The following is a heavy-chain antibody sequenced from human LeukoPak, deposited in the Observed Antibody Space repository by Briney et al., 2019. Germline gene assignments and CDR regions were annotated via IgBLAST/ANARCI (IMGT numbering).Heavy chain of an antibody. V-gene: IGHV5-51*01. CDR3: TRVVLSGSYPLCDY. J-gene: IGHJ4*02. CDR1: GYSFSNYW. Sequence: GESLKISCKGSGYSFSNYWIGLVRQMPGKGLEWMGIIYPGDSDTRYSPSFQGQVTISADKSISTAYLQWSSLKASDTAMYYCTRVVLSGSYPLCDYWGQGTLVTVSS. D-gene: IGHD1-26*01. CDR2: IYPGDSDT.